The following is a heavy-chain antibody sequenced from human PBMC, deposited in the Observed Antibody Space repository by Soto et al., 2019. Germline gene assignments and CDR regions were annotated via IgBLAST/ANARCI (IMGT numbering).Heavy chain of an antibody. CDR1: GGSISSSNYY. D-gene: IGHD1-26*01. J-gene: IGHJ5*02. Sequence: QLQLQESRPGLVKPSETLSLTCTVSGGSISSSNYYWGWIRQPPGKGLEWIGSIYYSESTYSNPSLKSRVPISVHTSKDQSSLRLSSVAAADTAVYYCATQEVGGSYVYTFDPWGQGTLVTVSS. CDR2: IYYSEST. V-gene: IGHV4-39*01. CDR3: ATQEVGGSYVYTFDP.